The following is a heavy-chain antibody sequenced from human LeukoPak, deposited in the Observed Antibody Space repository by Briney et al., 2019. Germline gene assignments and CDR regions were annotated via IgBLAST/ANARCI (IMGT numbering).Heavy chain of an antibody. CDR3: ARDDSVVVPAAIGYYFDY. D-gene: IGHD2-2*02. CDR2: IYSGGST. Sequence: PGGSLRLSCAASGFTVSSNYMSWVRQAPGKGLEWVSVIYSGGSTYYADSVKGRFTISRDNSKNTLYLQMNSLRAEDTAVYYCARDDSVVVPAAIGYYFDYWGQGTLVTVSS. J-gene: IGHJ4*02. CDR1: GFTVSSNY. V-gene: IGHV3-66*01.